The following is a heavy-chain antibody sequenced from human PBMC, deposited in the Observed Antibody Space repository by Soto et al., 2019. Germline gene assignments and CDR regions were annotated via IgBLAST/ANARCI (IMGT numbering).Heavy chain of an antibody. J-gene: IGHJ5*02. CDR1: GGSITSGGSF. CDR3: ARGGASSKWFAP. D-gene: IGHD2-15*01. Sequence: SETLSLTCTVSGGSITSGGSFWSWIRQHPGKGPEWIAFIGYSGATSYNPSLASRVTISADTYKSQFSLNLRSVTAADTAVYYCARGGASSKWFAPWGQGALVTVSS. V-gene: IGHV4-31*03. CDR2: IGYSGAT.